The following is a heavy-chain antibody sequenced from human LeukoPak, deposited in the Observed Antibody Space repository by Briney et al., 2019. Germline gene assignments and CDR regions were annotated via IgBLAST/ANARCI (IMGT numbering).Heavy chain of an antibody. D-gene: IGHD6-19*01. CDR2: IYYSGST. Sequence: SETLSLTCTVSGGSISSYYWSWIRQPPGKGLEWSGYIYYSGSTNYNPSLKSRVTISVDTSKHQFSLKLSSVTAADTAVYYCARSTSSGRKILYYYGMDVWGQGTTVTVSS. V-gene: IGHV4-59*01. CDR1: GGSISSYY. J-gene: IGHJ6*02. CDR3: ARSTSSGRKILYYYGMDV.